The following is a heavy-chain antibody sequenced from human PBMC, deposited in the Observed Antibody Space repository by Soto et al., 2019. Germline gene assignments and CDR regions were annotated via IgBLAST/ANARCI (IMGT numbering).Heavy chain of an antibody. CDR1: GFTFSSYA. V-gene: IGHV3-23*01. D-gene: IGHD3-3*01. CDR2: ISGSGGST. J-gene: IGHJ6*03. Sequence: GGSLRLSCAASGFTFSSYAMNWVRQAPGKGLEWVSAISGSGGSTYYADSVKGRFTISRDNSKNTLYLQMNSLRAEDTAVYYCAKRDFWSGYSAGYYYYYMDVWGKGTTVTVSS. CDR3: AKRDFWSGYSAGYYYYYMDV.